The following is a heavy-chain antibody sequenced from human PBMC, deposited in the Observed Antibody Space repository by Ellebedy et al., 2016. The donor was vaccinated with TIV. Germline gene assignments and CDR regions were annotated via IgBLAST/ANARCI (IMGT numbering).Heavy chain of an antibody. CDR2: VYYSGST. V-gene: IGHV4-39*01. Sequence: MPSETLSLTCSVSGGSISSSNDYWGWIRQPPGKGLEWIGSVYYSGSTYYNPSLKSRVTISVDTSKNLFSLKLSSVTAADTAVYYCARPISYHIAVTGVNWFDPWGHGTLVTVSS. D-gene: IGHD6-19*01. J-gene: IGHJ5*02. CDR3: ARPISYHIAVTGVNWFDP. CDR1: GGSISSSNDY.